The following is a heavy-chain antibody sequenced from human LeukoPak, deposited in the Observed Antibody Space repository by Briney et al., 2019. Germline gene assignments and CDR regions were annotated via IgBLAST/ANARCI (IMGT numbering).Heavy chain of an antibody. CDR2: INPSSGST. V-gene: IGHV1-46*01. Sequence: GASVKVSCKASGYTFTSYDVNWVRQAPGQGLEWMGIINPSSGSTSYAQKFQGRVTMTRDTSTSTVYMELSSLRSEDTAVYYCARAGVVVITYSLVPDAFDIWGQGTMVTVSS. D-gene: IGHD3-22*01. CDR3: ARAGVVVITYSLVPDAFDI. CDR1: GYTFTSYD. J-gene: IGHJ3*02.